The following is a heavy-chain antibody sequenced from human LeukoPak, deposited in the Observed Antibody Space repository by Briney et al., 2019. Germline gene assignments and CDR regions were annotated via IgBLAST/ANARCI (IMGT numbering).Heavy chain of an antibody. V-gene: IGHV1-18*01. Sequence: GASVKVSCKASGYTFTSYGISWVRQAPGQGLEWMGWISAYNGNTNYAQKLQGRVTMTTDTSTSTAYMELRSLRSDDTAVYYCASAYYDFWSGYNLDYWGQGTLVTVSS. D-gene: IGHD3-3*01. CDR2: ISAYNGNT. CDR3: ASAYYDFWSGYNLDY. CDR1: GYTFTSYG. J-gene: IGHJ4*02.